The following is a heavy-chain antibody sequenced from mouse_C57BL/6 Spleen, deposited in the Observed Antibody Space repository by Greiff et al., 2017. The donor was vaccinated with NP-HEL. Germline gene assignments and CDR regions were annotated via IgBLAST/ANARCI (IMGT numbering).Heavy chain of an antibody. D-gene: IGHD2-1*01. CDR3: ARGYGNYVHDY. V-gene: IGHV1-52*01. CDR2: IDPSDSET. CDR1: GYTFTSYW. Sequence: QVQLQQPGAELVRPGSSVKLSCKASGYTFTSYWMHWVKQRPIQGLEWIGNIDPSDSETHYNQKFKDKATLTVDKSSSTAYMQLSSLTSEDSAVYYCARGYGNYVHDYWGQGTTLTVSS. J-gene: IGHJ2*01.